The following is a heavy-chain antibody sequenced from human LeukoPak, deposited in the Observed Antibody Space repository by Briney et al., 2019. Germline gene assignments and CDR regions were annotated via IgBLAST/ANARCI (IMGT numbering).Heavy chain of an antibody. CDR3: ARVSYYYDSSGYAPFDP. CDR2: INPNSGGT. CDR1: GYTFTGYY. J-gene: IGHJ5*02. D-gene: IGHD3-22*01. V-gene: IGHV1-2*02. Sequence: ASVKVSCKASGYTFTGYYMHWVRQAPGQGLEWMGWINPNSGGTNYAQKSQGRVTMTRDTSISTAYMELSRLRSDDTAVYYCARVSYYYDSSGYAPFDPWGQGTLVTVSS.